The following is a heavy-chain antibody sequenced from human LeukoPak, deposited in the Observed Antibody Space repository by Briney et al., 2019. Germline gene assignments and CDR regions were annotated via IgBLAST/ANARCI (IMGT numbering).Heavy chain of an antibody. CDR3: VRVPYYYYSYMDV. CDR2: IYYSGST. CDR1: GGSISSSSYY. Sequence: SETLSLTCTVSGGSISSSSYYWGWIRQPPGKGLEWIGSIYYSGSTYYNPSLKSRVTISVDTSKNQFSLKLSSVTAADTAVYYCVRVPYYYYSYMDVWGKGTTVTVSS. J-gene: IGHJ6*03. V-gene: IGHV4-39*01.